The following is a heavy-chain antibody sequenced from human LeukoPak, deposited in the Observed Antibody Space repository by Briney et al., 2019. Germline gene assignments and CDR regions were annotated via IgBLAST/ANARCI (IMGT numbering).Heavy chain of an antibody. CDR3: AKDTPLCYFDY. CDR2: IRNDGSII. CDR1: GFTFSSYG. J-gene: IGHJ4*02. D-gene: IGHD3-16*01. V-gene: IGHV3-30*02. Sequence: GGSLRLSCAASGFTFSSYGMHWIRQAPGKGLEWVASIRNDGSIIYNADSVKGRFTISRDNSKNTLYVQMNSLRADDTAVYYCAKDTPLCYFDYWGQGTQVTVSS.